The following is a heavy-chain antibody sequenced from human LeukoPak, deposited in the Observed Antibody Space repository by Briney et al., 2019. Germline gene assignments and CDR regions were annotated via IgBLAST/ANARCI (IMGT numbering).Heavy chain of an antibody. D-gene: IGHD6-13*01. CDR1: GGTFSSYA. CDR3: ARAWRIAAPNDAFDI. Sequence: SVKVSCKASGGTFSSYATSWVRQAPGQGLEWMGRIIPILGIANYAQKFQGRVTITADKSTSTAYMELSSLRSEDTAVYYCARAWRIAAPNDAFDIWGQGTMVTVSS. V-gene: IGHV1-69*04. J-gene: IGHJ3*02. CDR2: IIPILGIA.